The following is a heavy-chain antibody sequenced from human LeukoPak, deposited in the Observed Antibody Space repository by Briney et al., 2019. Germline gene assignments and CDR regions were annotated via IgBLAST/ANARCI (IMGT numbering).Heavy chain of an antibody. CDR1: GGTFSSYA. D-gene: IGHD6-19*01. CDR2: IIPTFGTA. V-gene: IGHV1-69*06. Sequence: GASVKVSCKASGGTFSSYAISWVRQAPGQGLEWMGGIIPTFGTANYAQKFQGRVTITADKSTSTAYMELSSLRSEDTAVYYCVSNGIAVAGTLHWYFDLWGRGTLVTVSS. J-gene: IGHJ2*01. CDR3: VSNGIAVAGTLHWYFDL.